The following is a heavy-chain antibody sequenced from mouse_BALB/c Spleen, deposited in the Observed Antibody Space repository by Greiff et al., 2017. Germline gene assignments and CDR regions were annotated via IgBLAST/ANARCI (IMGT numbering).Heavy chain of an antibody. CDR1: GFTFSSYA. CDR3: ARWYFDV. J-gene: IGHJ1*01. CDR2: ISSGGST. Sequence: EVNVVESGGGLVKPGGSLKLSCAASGFTFSSYAMSWVRQTPEKRLEWVASISSGGSTYYPDSVKGRFTISRDNARNILYLQMSSLRSEDTAMYYCARWYFDVWGAGTTVTVSS. V-gene: IGHV5-6-5*01.